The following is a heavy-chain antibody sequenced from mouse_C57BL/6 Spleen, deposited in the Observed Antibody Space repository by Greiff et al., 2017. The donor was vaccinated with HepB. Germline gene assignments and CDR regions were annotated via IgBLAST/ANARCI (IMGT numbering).Heavy chain of an antibody. Sequence: VQLKESGAGLVRPGASVKLSCTASGFNIKDDYMHWVKQRPEQGLEWIGWIDPENGDTEYASKFQGKATITADTSSNTAYLQLSSLTSEDTAVYYCTTSDGYPFAYWGQGTLVTVSA. D-gene: IGHD2-3*01. CDR3: TTSDGYPFAY. CDR2: IDPENGDT. J-gene: IGHJ3*01. CDR1: GFNIKDDY. V-gene: IGHV14-4*01.